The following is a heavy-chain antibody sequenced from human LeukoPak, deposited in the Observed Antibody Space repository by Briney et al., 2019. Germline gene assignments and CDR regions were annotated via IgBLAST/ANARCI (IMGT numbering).Heavy chain of an antibody. V-gene: IGHV3-30*02. J-gene: IGHJ3*01. CDR2: IQFDESDK. CDR3: AKESKGSESSFDL. Sequence: PGGSLRLSCAASGFTFRNYGMHWVRQTPGKGQEWVTFIQFDESDKFYADSVKGRFIISRDNSKSTLYLQMDSLRPEDTAVYYCAKESKGSESSFDLWGQGTMVTVSS. CDR1: GFTFRNYG. D-gene: IGHD3-10*01.